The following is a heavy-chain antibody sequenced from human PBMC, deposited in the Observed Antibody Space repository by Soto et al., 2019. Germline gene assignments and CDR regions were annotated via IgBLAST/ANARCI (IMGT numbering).Heavy chain of an antibody. J-gene: IGHJ6*02. CDR2: IYYSGST. V-gene: IGHV4-61*01. D-gene: IGHD3-3*01. Sequence: SETLSLTCTVSGGSVSSGSYYWSWIRQPPGKGLEWIGYIYYSGSTNYNPSLKSRVTISVDTSKNPSSLKLSSVTAADTAVYYCASCFSGAGITIFGVSPLTYYFYYGMDVWGQGTTVTVSS. CDR1: GGSVSSGSYY. CDR3: ASCFSGAGITIFGVSPLTYYFYYGMDV.